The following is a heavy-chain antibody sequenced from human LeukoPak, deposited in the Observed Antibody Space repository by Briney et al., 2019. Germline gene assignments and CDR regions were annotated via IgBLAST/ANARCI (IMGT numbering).Heavy chain of an antibody. V-gene: IGHV1-2*02. CDR2: INPNSGGT. CDR3: ARDSDTYDYVWGSYRFDY. CDR1: GYTFTGYY. D-gene: IGHD3-16*02. Sequence: ASVKVSCKASGYTFTGYYMHWVRQAPGQGLEWMGWINPNSGGTNYAQESQGRVTMTRDTSISTAYMELSRLRSDDTAVYYCARDSDTYDYVWGSYRFDYWGQGTLVTVSS. J-gene: IGHJ4*02.